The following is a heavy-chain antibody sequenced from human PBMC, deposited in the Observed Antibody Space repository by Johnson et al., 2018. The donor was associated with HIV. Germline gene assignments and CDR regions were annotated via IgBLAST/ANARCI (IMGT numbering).Heavy chain of an antibody. V-gene: IGHV3-30*04. CDR2: ISYDGSNK. J-gene: IGHJ3*02. D-gene: IGHD6-6*01. CDR3: AKVSQQQLGAFDI. Sequence: VQLVESGGGVVQPGRSLRLSCAASGFTFSSYAMHWVRQAPGKGLEWVAVISYDGSNKYYADSVKGRFTISRDNSKNTLYLQMNSLRAEDTAVYYCAKVSQQQLGAFDIWGQGTMVTVSS. CDR1: GFTFSSYA.